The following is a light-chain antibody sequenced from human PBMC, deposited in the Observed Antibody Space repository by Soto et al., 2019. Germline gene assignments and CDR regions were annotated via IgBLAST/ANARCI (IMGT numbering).Light chain of an antibody. CDR3: QQYGSSPYT. J-gene: IGKJ2*01. CDR2: GAS. V-gene: IGKV3-20*01. Sequence: ELRLTQSPGTLSLSPGERATLSCRASQSVRNSYLAWYQQKPGQAPRLLIYGASGRATGIPDRFSGSGSGTDFTLTISRLEPEDFAVYYCQQYGSSPYTFGQGTKLEI. CDR1: QSVRNSY.